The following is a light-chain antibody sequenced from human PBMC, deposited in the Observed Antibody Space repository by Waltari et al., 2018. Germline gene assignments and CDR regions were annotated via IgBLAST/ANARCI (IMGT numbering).Light chain of an antibody. CDR1: NSDIGAYDT. Sequence: QSALTQPPSASGSRGQSVTISCTGTNSDIGAYDTVSWYQQHPDKAPKLMIYEVSKRPSGVPDRFSGSKSGNTASLTVSGLQAEDEADYYCSSYAGNNILVFGGGTKVTVL. V-gene: IGLV2-8*01. CDR2: EVS. J-gene: IGLJ3*02. CDR3: SSYAGNNILV.